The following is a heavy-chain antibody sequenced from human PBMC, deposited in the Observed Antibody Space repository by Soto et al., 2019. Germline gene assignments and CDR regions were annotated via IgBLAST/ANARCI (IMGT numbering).Heavy chain of an antibody. CDR2: ILPLLGTT. CDR3: ARDGSSSLPVVGRNCFDP. Sequence: QVQLVQSGAEVKKPGSSVKVSCRASGGTFSSHAISWLRQAPGQGLEWMGGILPLLGTTNYAQKFQGRVTLTADVSTSIAYMDLSSLESADTAVYYCARDGSSSLPVVGRNCFDPWGQGTLVTGSS. CDR1: GGTFSSHA. D-gene: IGHD6-19*01. J-gene: IGHJ5*02. V-gene: IGHV1-69*01.